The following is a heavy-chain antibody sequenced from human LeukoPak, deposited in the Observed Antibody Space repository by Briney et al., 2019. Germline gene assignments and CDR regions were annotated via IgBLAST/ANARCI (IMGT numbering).Heavy chain of an antibody. CDR1: GGSISSYY. Sequence: SETLSLTCTVSGGSISSYYWSWIRQPAGKGLEWIGRIYTRGSTNYNPSLKSRVTMSVDTSKNQFSLKLSSVTAADTAVYYCARDKYDILTGYLDAFDIWGQGTMVTVSS. V-gene: IGHV4-4*07. J-gene: IGHJ3*02. CDR3: ARDKYDILTGYLDAFDI. CDR2: IYTRGST. D-gene: IGHD3-9*01.